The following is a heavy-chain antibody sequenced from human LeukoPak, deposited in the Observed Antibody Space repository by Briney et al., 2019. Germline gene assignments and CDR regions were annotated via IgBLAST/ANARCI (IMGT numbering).Heavy chain of an antibody. CDR1: GDSISNNYL. Sequence: SETLSLTCAVSGDSISNNYLWRWVRQLPGKGLEYIGEIYRTGRTNYNPSLKSRVTISIDKSENQFSLNLRSVTAADTAVYYCGRHDYGDSSAAFDIWGQGTMVTVSS. CDR3: GRHDYGDSSAAFDI. CDR2: IYRTGRT. D-gene: IGHD4-17*01. J-gene: IGHJ3*02. V-gene: IGHV4-4*02.